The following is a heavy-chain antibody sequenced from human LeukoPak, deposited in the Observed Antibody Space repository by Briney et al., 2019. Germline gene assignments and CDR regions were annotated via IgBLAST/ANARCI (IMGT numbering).Heavy chain of an antibody. D-gene: IGHD4-17*01. CDR1: GFTFSSYW. V-gene: IGHV3-74*01. CDR2: INSDGSST. CDR3: ARDRLHYGEYEKTFDY. J-gene: IGHJ4*02. Sequence: GGSLRLSCAASGFTFSSYWMHWVRQAPGKGLVWVSRINSDGSSTTYADSVKGRFTISRDNAKNSLYLQMNSLRAEDTAVYYCARDRLHYGEYEKTFDYWGQGTLVSVSS.